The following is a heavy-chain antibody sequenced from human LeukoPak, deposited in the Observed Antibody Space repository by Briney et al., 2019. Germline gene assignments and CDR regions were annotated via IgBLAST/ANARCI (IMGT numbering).Heavy chain of an antibody. CDR1: GFSFGNHA. CDR3: ARENWVYNWKYDSSGSGINY. J-gene: IGHJ4*02. CDR2: VSGSGDTT. D-gene: IGHD3-22*01. Sequence: SGGSLRLSCAASGFSFGNHAMIWVRQAAGKGLEWVSVVSGSGDTTHYADSVRGRFTAFRDNSKNTLYLQMNSLRAEDTAIYYCARENWVYNWKYDSSGSGINYWGQGTLVTVSS. V-gene: IGHV3-23*01.